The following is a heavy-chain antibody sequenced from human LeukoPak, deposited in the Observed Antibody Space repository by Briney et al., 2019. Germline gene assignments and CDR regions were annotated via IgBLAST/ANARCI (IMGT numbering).Heavy chain of an antibody. CDR1: GGSISSGSYY. D-gene: IGHD3-10*01. Sequence: SETLSLTCTVSGGSISSGSYYWSWIRQPAGKGLEWIGRIYTSGSTNYNPSLKSRVTISVDTSKNQFSLKLSSVTAADTAVYYCARHGAVLWFGEPTSNWFDPWGQGTLVTVSS. V-gene: IGHV4-61*02. CDR2: IYTSGST. CDR3: ARHGAVLWFGEPTSNWFDP. J-gene: IGHJ5*02.